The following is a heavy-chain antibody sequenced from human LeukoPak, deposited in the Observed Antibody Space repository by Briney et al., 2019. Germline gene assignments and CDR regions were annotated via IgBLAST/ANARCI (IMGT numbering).Heavy chain of an antibody. CDR3: ARWPGMDKDV. Sequence: GALRLSCAASGFTSSSYEMNWVRHATGKGLEWGSVIYSGGSTYDADSVKGRFTISRDNSKNTLYLQMNSLRAEDTAVYYCARWPGMDKDVWGQGTTVTVSS. J-gene: IGHJ6*02. CDR2: IYSGGST. D-gene: IGHD2-2*03. CDR1: GFTSSSYE. V-gene: IGHV3-53*01.